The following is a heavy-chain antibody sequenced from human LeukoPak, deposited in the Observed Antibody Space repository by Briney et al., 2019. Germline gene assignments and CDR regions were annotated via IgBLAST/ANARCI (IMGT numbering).Heavy chain of an antibody. V-gene: IGHV3-49*04. J-gene: IGHJ5*02. CDR2: IRSKAYGGTT. CDR3: TRGRQTDH. Sequence: GGSLRLSCTASGFTFGDYGMNWVRQAPGEGLEWVGFIRSKAYGGTTEYAASVKGRFTISRDDSKSIAYLQLNSLKSEDTAVYYCTRGRQTDHWGQGTLVTVSS. CDR1: GFTFGDYG.